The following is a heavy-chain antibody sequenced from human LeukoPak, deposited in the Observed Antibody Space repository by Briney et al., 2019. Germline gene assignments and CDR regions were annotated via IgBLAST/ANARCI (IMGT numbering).Heavy chain of an antibody. CDR1: GDSIDSYY. CDR2: IYYRGTT. D-gene: IGHD5-12*01. J-gene: IGHJ4*02. V-gene: IGHV4-59*12. CDR3: ARLPRYGGYDHFDY. Sequence: PETLSLTCTVSGDSIDSYYWSWIRQPPGKGLEWIGYIYYRGTTSYNPFLKSRVTISVDTSKNQFSLKLNSVTAAHTAVYYCARLPRYGGYDHFDYWGQGILVIVSS.